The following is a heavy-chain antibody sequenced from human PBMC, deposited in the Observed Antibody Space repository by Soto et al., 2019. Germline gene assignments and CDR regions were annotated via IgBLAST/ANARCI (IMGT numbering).Heavy chain of an antibody. V-gene: IGHV1-18*04. Sequence: QVQLVQSGAEVKKPGASVKVSCKASDYTFTSYGISWVRQAPGQGLEWMAWINPYNGNTNYAQKLQGRVTMTTDTSTSTVYMELRSLRSDDTAVYYCARDQSDFWSGYYTPFDSWGQGTLVTVSS. J-gene: IGHJ4*02. CDR1: DYTFTSYG. D-gene: IGHD3-3*01. CDR3: ARDQSDFWSGYYTPFDS. CDR2: INPYNGNT.